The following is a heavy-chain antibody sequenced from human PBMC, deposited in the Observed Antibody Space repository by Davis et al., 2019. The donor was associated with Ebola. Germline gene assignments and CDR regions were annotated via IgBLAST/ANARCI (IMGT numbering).Heavy chain of an antibody. CDR1: GGTFSSYT. CDR3: ARGRYPTSSLDY. CDR2: MNGYNGNT. V-gene: IGHV1-18*01. J-gene: IGHJ4*02. D-gene: IGHD6-6*01. Sequence: ASVKVSCKASGGTFSSYTISWVRQATGQGLEWVGWMNGYNGNTNYAQRLQGRVTMTTDTSTSTAYMELRSLISDDTAVYYCARGRYPTSSLDYWGQGTLVTVSS.